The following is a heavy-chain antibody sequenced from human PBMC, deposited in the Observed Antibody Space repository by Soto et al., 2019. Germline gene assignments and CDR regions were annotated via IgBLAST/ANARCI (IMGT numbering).Heavy chain of an antibody. CDR2: INHSGST. J-gene: IGHJ4*02. CDR3: ASILHQSTLKLPGIAVARTSDY. Sequence: QVQLQQWGAGLLKPSETLSLTCAVYGGSFSGYYWSWIRQPPGKGLEWIGEINHSGSTNYNPSLKSRVTISVDTSKNQFSLKLGSVTAADTAMYYCASILHQSTLKLPGIAVARTSDYWGQGHLVTVSS. D-gene: IGHD6-19*01. CDR1: GGSFSGYY. V-gene: IGHV4-34*01.